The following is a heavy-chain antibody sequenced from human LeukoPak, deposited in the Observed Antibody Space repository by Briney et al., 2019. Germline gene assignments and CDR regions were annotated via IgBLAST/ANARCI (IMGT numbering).Heavy chain of an antibody. Sequence: SETLSLTCTVSGGSIISYYWSWIRQPAGKGLEWIGRIYTSGSTNYNPSLKSRVTMSVDTSKNQFSLKLSSVTAAGTAVYYCARDLRYGDYGYWGQETLITVSS. J-gene: IGHJ4*02. V-gene: IGHV4-4*07. CDR1: GGSIISYY. CDR3: ARDLRYGDYGY. D-gene: IGHD4-17*01. CDR2: IYTSGST.